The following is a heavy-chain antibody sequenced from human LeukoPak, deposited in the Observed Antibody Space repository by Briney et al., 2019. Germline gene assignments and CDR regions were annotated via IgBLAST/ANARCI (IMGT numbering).Heavy chain of an antibody. D-gene: IGHD3-3*01. CDR1: GFTFSSYA. J-gene: IGHJ4*02. V-gene: IGHV3-30*04. CDR3: ARDAFLTNDFWSGYYTSYFDY. CDR2: ISYDGSNK. Sequence: GRSLRLSCAASGFTFSSYAMHWVRQAPGKGLEWVAVISYDGSNKYYADSVKGRFTISRDNSKNTLYLQMNSLRAEDTAVYYCARDAFLTNDFWSGYYTSYFDYWGQGTLVTVSS.